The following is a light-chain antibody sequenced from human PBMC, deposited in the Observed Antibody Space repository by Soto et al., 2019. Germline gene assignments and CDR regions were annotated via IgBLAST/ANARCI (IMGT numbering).Light chain of an antibody. CDR3: MQALQTPL. CDR2: LGS. CDR1: QRLLHSNGYSY. Sequence: DNVMTQSPLSLPVTPGEPASISCRSSQRLLHSNGYSYLDWYLQKPGQSPQLLIYLGSNRASGVPDRFSGSGSGTDFTLKISRVEAEDVGVYYCMQALQTPLFGQGTKLEIK. V-gene: IGKV2-28*01. J-gene: IGKJ2*01.